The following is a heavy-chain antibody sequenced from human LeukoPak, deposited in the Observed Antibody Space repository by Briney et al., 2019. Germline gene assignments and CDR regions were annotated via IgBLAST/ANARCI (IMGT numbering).Heavy chain of an antibody. V-gene: IGHV3-30-3*01. Sequence: GRSLRLSCAASGFTFSSYAMHWVRQAPGKGLEWVAVISYDGSNKYYADSVKGRFTISRDNSKNTLYLQMNRLRAEDTAVYYGARDTRGSSLRYYFDYWGQGTLVTVSS. CDR3: ARDTRGSSLRYYFDY. CDR1: GFTFSSYA. J-gene: IGHJ4*02. D-gene: IGHD6-13*01. CDR2: ISYDGSNK.